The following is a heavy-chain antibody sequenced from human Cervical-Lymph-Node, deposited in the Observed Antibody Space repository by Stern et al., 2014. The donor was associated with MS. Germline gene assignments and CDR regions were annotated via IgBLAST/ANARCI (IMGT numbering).Heavy chain of an antibody. V-gene: IGHV2-5*02. J-gene: IGHJ4*02. CDR3: APGVYDHFAY. Sequence: QVTLKESGPPLVRPTQTLTLTCSFSGLSLSTSGVGVGWIRQPPGKALEWLAVIYWDDDKRYSPSLKSRLSITKDTSRNQVVLTMTSMDPVDTATYYCAPGVYDHFAYWGQGTLVTVSS. CDR2: IYWDDDK. CDR1: GLSLSTSGVG. D-gene: IGHD2/OR15-2a*01.